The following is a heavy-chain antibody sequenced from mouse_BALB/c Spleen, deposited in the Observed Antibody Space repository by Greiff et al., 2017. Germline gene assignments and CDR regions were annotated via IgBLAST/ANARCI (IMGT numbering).Heavy chain of an antibody. CDR2: ISSGGST. D-gene: IGHD2-10*02. V-gene: IGHV5-6-5*01. J-gene: IGHJ2*01. CDR3: AREGYGNYGDY. CDR1: GFTFSSYA. Sequence: EVQLQESGGGLVKPGGSLKLSCAASGFTFSSYAMSWVRQTPEKRLEWVASISSGGSTYYPDSVKGRFTISRDNARNILYLQMSSLRSEDTAMYYCAREGYGNYGDYWGQGTTLTVAS.